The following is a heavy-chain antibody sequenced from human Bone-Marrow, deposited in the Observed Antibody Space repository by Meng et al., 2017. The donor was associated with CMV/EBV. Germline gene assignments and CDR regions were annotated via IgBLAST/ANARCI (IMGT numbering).Heavy chain of an antibody. CDR3: ARVGIQLWLLSPTRGMDV. D-gene: IGHD5-18*01. Sequence: ASVKVSCKASGYTFTGYYMHWVRQAPGQGLEWMGWINPNSGGTNYVYKFQGRVTMTRDTSISTAYMELSRLRSDDTAVYYCARVGIQLWLLSPTRGMDVWGQGTTVTVSS. CDR2: INPNSGGT. J-gene: IGHJ6*02. V-gene: IGHV1-2*07. CDR1: GYTFTGYY.